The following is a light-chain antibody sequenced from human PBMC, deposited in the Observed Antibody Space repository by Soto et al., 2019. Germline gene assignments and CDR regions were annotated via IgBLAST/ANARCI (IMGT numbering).Light chain of an antibody. V-gene: IGLV2-8*01. CDR2: EVS. Sequence: QSALTQPPSASGSPGQSVTISCTGTSSDVGSYRFVSWYQQHPGKAPKLLIYEVSKRPSGVPDRFSASTSGNTASLTVSGLQADDDADYYCSSYAGNNNVIFGGGTKLTVL. CDR3: SSYAGNNNVI. CDR1: SSDVGSYRF. J-gene: IGLJ2*01.